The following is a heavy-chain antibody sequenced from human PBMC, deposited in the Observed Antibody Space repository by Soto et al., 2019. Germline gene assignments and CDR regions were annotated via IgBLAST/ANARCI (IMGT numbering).Heavy chain of an antibody. J-gene: IGHJ3*02. CDR1: GFTFSSYW. Sequence: EVQLVESGGGLVQPGGSLRLSCAASGFTFSSYWMHWVRQAPGKGLVWVSRINSDGSSTSYADSVKGRFTISRDNAKNTLYLQMNSLRAEDTAVYYCARDSIRSYCSGGSCYSPPDVFDIWGQGTMVTVSS. V-gene: IGHV3-74*01. D-gene: IGHD2-15*01. CDR3: ARDSIRSYCSGGSCYSPPDVFDI. CDR2: INSDGSST.